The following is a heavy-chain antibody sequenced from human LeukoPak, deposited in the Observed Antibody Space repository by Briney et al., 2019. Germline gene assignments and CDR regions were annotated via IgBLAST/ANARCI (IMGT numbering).Heavy chain of an antibody. CDR1: GFTFSNYA. Sequence: GGSLRLSCAASGFTFSNYAIHWVRQAPGKGLEWVALISYDGSNKYYADSVKGRFTISRDNSKNTLYLQMNSLRAEDTAVYYCAKDRGDSSGYYLAEYFQHWGQGTLVTVSS. CDR2: ISYDGSNK. CDR3: AKDRGDSSGYYLAEYFQH. J-gene: IGHJ1*01. V-gene: IGHV3-30-3*01. D-gene: IGHD3-22*01.